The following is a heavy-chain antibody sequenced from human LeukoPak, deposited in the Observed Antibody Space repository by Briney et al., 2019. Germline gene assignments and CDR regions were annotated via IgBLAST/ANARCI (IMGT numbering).Heavy chain of an antibody. CDR1: GFTFTTYA. V-gene: IGHV3-23*01. CDR3: AKDERLNRFDP. Sequence: GGSLRLSCAASGFTFTTYAMSWVRQAPGKGLEWVSTISGSGGSTYYADSVKGRFTISRDNSKNTLYLQMNSLRGEDTAVYYCAKDERLNRFDPWGQGTLVTVSS. D-gene: IGHD4/OR15-4a*01. CDR2: ISGSGGST. J-gene: IGHJ5*02.